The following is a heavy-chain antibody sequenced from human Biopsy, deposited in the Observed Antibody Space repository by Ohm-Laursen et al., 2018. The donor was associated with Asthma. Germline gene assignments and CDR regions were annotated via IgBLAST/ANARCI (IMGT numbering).Heavy chain of an antibody. Sequence: GSLRLSCAASGFTFSHYNMNWVRQAPGQGLEWVSSITDTSRYIKYADSVKGRFTISRDNAKNSLYLQMNSLRDEDAAVYYCARYGPELPTELDYWGPGTLVTVSS. CDR2: ITDTSRYI. V-gene: IGHV3-21*01. J-gene: IGHJ4*02. CDR1: GFTFSHYN. D-gene: IGHD1-14*01. CDR3: ARYGPELPTELDY.